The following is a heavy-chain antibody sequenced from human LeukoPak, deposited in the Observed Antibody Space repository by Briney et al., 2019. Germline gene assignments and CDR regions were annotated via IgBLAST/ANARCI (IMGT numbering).Heavy chain of an antibody. CDR1: GGSFSSYY. Sequence: PSETLSLTCTVSGGSFSSYYWSWIRQPPGKGLEWIGYIYYSGSTNYNPSLKSRVTISLDTSKNQFSLKLSSVTAADTAVYYCVRAVGPVGGYDSPWGREPWSPSPQ. CDR2: IYYSGST. V-gene: IGHV4-59*01. J-gene: IGHJ5*02. CDR3: VRAVGPVGGYDSP. D-gene: IGHD5-12*01.